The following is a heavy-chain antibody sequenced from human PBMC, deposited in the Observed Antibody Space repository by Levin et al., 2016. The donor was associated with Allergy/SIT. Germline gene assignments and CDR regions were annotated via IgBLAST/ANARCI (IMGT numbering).Heavy chain of an antibody. CDR3: ARVGDYGGAFDI. D-gene: IGHD4-23*01. CDR1: GFTFSSYS. CDR2: ISSSSSYI. J-gene: IGHJ3*02. V-gene: IGHV3-21*01. Sequence: GESLKISCAASGFTFSSYSMNWVRQAPGKGLEWVSSISSSSSYIYYADSVKGRFTISRDNAKNSLYLQMNSLRAEDTAVYYCARVGDYGGAFDIWGQGTMVTVSS.